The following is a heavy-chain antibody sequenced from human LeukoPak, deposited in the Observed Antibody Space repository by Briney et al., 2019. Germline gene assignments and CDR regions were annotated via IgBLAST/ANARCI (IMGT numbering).Heavy chain of an antibody. CDR2: IYNGGST. CDR1: GFTVSSNY. CDR3: ARGSNIYGSGNNCDY. Sequence: GGSLRLSCAASGFTVSSNYMSWVRQAPGKGLEWVSVIYNGGSTYYADSVKSRFTISRDNSKNTLYLQMNSLRAEDTAVYYCARGSNIYGSGNNCDYWGQGTLVTVSS. J-gene: IGHJ4*02. V-gene: IGHV3-53*01. D-gene: IGHD3-10*01.